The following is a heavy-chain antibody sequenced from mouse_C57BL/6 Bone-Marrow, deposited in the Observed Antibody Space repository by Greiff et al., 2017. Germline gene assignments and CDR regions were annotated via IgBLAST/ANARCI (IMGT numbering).Heavy chain of an antibody. CDR1: GYTFTSYW. CDR3: ARKYYTWFAY. J-gene: IGHJ3*01. Sequence: QVQLQQPGAELVMPGASVKLSCKASGYTFTSYWMHWVKQRPGQGLEWIGEFDPSDSYTNYNQKFKGKSTLTVDKSSSTAYMQLSSLTSEDSAVYYCARKYYTWFAYWGQGTLVTVSA. D-gene: IGHD2-12*01. CDR2: FDPSDSYT. V-gene: IGHV1-69*01.